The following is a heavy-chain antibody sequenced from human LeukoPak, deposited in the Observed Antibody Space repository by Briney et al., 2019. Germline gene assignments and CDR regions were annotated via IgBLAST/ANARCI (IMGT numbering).Heavy chain of an antibody. J-gene: IGHJ4*02. CDR1: GFTFSDCY. CDR2: ISSSGSTI. D-gene: IGHD5-24*01. Sequence: GGSLRLSCAASGFTFSDCYMSWIRLAPGKGLEWVSYISSSGSTIYYADSVKGRFTISRDNAKNSLYLQMNSLRAEDTAVYYCARSRWLQFFYYYFDYWGQGTLVTVSS. CDR3: ARSRWLQFFYYYFDY. V-gene: IGHV3-11*04.